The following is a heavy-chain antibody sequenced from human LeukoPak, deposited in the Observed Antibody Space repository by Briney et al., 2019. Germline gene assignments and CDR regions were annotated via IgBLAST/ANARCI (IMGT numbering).Heavy chain of an antibody. CDR3: VRDEDLYSPTWYLFED. V-gene: IGHV3-23*01. D-gene: IGHD5-12*01. CDR2: ITSSGASA. CDR1: GFTFSSYA. J-gene: IGHJ4*02. Sequence: PGGSLRLSCAASGFTFSSYAMTRVRQAPGKGLEWVSGITSSGASAYYAASVKGRFTVSRDNSENMLYLQINNLSAEDTGTYYCVRDEDLYSPTWYLFEDWGQGTLVTVSS.